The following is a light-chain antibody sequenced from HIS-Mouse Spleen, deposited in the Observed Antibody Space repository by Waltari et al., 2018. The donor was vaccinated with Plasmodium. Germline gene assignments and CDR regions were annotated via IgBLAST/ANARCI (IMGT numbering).Light chain of an antibody. J-gene: IGKJ1*01. CDR2: AAS. V-gene: IGKV1-39*01. Sequence: DIQMTQSPSSLSASVGDRVTITCRASQIISSYLNWYQQKPGKAPKLLIYAASSLQSGVPSRVSGRGAGTDFTLTISSLQPEDFATYSCQQSYSTWTFGQGTKVEIK. CDR1: QIISSY. CDR3: QQSYSTWT.